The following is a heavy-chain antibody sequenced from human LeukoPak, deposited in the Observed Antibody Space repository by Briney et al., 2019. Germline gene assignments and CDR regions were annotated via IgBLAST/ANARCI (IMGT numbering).Heavy chain of an antibody. V-gene: IGHV1-2*02. Sequence: GASVKVSCKASGYTFTGYYMHWVRQAPGQGLEWMGWINPNSGGTNYAQKLQGRVTMTTDTSTSTAYMELRSLRSDDTAVYYCARGGSFGYYDSSGYYPYFDYWGQGTLVTVSS. CDR2: INPNSGGT. D-gene: IGHD3-22*01. J-gene: IGHJ4*02. CDR3: ARGGSFGYYDSSGYYPYFDY. CDR1: GYTFTGYY.